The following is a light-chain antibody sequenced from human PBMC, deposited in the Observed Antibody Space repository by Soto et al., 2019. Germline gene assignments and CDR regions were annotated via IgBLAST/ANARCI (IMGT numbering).Light chain of an antibody. Sequence: QSALTQPASVSGYPGQSITISCTGSSSDVGGYEFVSWYQQHPGKAPKLVISEVSVRPSGISDRFSGSKSGNTASLTISGLQADDEASYYCSSYTITTALVFGSGTRSPS. CDR2: EVS. CDR3: SSYTITTALV. V-gene: IGLV2-14*01. J-gene: IGLJ1*01. CDR1: SSDVGGYEF.